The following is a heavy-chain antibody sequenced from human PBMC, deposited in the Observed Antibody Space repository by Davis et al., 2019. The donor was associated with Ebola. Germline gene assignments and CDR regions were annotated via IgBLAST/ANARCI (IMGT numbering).Heavy chain of an antibody. CDR1: GSTLSNYT. Sequence: ASVKVSCKASGSTLSNYTVHWVRQAPGQRLEWMGWINVGNGNTKYSQRFQGRVTITTDTSASTVYLDLTSLRSDDTAVFYCARASFGYNSGWYADYWGPGSLVTVSS. CDR3: ARASFGYNSGWYADY. CDR2: INVGNGNT. D-gene: IGHD6-19*01. J-gene: IGHJ4*02. V-gene: IGHV1-3*01.